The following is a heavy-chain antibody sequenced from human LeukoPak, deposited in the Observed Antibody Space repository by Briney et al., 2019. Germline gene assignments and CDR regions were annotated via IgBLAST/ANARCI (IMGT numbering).Heavy chain of an antibody. D-gene: IGHD6-19*01. V-gene: IGHV3-66*01. CDR3: GCSSGYYYPAY. CDR1: GFTFSSYG. CDR2: LYSGGAT. J-gene: IGHJ4*02. Sequence: GRSLRPSCTVSGFTFSSYGMHWVRQAPGKGLEWVSVLYSGGATDYADSVKGRFTISRDNSKNTLYLQMSSLRAEDTAVYFCGCSSGYYYPAYWGQGTLVTVSS.